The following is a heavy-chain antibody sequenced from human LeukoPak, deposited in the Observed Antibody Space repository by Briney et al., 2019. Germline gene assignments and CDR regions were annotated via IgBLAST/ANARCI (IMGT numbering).Heavy chain of an antibody. V-gene: IGHV3-21*06. CDR1: GFTFSNFS. D-gene: IGHD2-21*02. Sequence: GGSLRLSCAASGFTFSNFSMNWVRQAPGKGLEWVSSISGSFTFTYYTDSLKGRFTISRDNVKNTLYLQMNSLRAEDTAVYYCARHSAQRSDANCHFRHYYYMDVWGKGTTVTVSS. J-gene: IGHJ6*03. CDR2: ISGSFTFT. CDR3: ARHSAQRSDANCHFRHYYYMDV.